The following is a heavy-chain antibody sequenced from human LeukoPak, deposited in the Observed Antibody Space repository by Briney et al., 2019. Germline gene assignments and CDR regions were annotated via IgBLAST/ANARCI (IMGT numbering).Heavy chain of an antibody. CDR3: ARVGILTGYPASPDY. J-gene: IGHJ4*02. V-gene: IGHV4-34*01. Sequence: SSETLSLTCAVYGGSFSGYYWSWIRQPPGKGLEWIGEINHSGSTNYNPSLKSRVTISVDTSKNQFSLKLSSVTAADTAVYYCARVGILTGYPASPDYWGQGTLVTVSS. D-gene: IGHD3-9*01. CDR1: GGSFSGYY. CDR2: INHSGST.